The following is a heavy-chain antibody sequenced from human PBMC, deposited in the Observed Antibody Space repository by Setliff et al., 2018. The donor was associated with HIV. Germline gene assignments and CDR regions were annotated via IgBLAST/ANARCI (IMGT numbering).Heavy chain of an antibody. CDR2: VYNSGIT. Sequence: SETLSLTCTVSGGSISSNSYYWGWIRQPPGQGLEWIGSVYNSGITFKNPSLKSRLSISVDRSGNQFSLRLTSVTAADTAVYYCATCRHRPSNWFDPWGQGTVVTVSS. CDR1: GGSISSNSYY. CDR3: ATCRHRPSNWFDP. J-gene: IGHJ5*02. V-gene: IGHV4-39*07.